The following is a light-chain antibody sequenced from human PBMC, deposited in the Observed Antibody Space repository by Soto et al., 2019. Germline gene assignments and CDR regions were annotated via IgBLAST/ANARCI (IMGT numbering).Light chain of an antibody. Sequence: DIQMTQSPSSLSASVGDRVTITCRASLRIRNDLGWYQHKPGKAPKRLIYAASSLQSGVPSRFSGSGSGTEFTLTISSLQPEDFATYFCLQHDSYPWTLGQWTKVEFK. CDR2: AAS. V-gene: IGKV1-17*01. CDR3: LQHDSYPWT. CDR1: LRIRND. J-gene: IGKJ1*01.